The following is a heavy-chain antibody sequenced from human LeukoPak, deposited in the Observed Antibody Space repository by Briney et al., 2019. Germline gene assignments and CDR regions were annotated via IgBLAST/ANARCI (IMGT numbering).Heavy chain of an antibody. J-gene: IGHJ5*02. Sequence: SETLSLTCTVSGGSISSYYWSWIRQPPGKGLEWIGYIYYSGSTNYNPSLKSRVTISVDTSKNQFSLKLSSVTAADTAVYYCVRSVTPTNWFDPWGQGTLVTVSS. CDR1: GGSISSYY. V-gene: IGHV4-59*01. CDR3: VRSVTPTNWFDP. D-gene: IGHD4-17*01. CDR2: IYYSGST.